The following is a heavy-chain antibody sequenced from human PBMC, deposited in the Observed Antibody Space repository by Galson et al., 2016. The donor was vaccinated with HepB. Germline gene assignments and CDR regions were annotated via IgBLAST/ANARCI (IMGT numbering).Heavy chain of an antibody. CDR2: IDWRSGRI. Sequence: SLRLSCAASAGFTFDGYAMHWVRQAPGKGLEWVSGIDWRSGRIDYADSVRGRFTVSGDDAKNSLFLQMNSLRTEDTALYFCLKDLTPGGLDVWGQGTTVTVSS. J-gene: IGHJ6*02. D-gene: IGHD3-16*01. V-gene: IGHV3-9*01. CDR3: LKDLTPGGLDV. CDR1: AGFTFDGYA.